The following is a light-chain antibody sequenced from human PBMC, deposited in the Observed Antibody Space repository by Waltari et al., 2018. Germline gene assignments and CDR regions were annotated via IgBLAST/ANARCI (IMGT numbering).Light chain of an antibody. CDR2: GAS. Sequence: EVVMTQSPATLSVSPGERATLSCRASQGVGRTLAWSQQKPGQAPRLRSYGASTRATGIPVRFSGSGSGGEFTLTISSLQSEDCAIYYCQQYNNWPETFGQGTKVDIK. V-gene: IGKV3-15*01. CDR3: QQYNNWPET. CDR1: QGVGRT. J-gene: IGKJ1*01.